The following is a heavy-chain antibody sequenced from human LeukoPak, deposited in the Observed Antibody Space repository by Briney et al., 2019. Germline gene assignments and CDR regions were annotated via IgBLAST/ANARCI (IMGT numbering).Heavy chain of an antibody. J-gene: IGHJ4*02. V-gene: IGHV4-34*01. D-gene: IGHD3-22*01. CDR1: GGSFSGYY. CDR3: ARRYYDNSGYRFYFDS. Sequence: PSETLSLTCAVYGGSFSGYYWSWIRQPPGKGLEWIGEINHSGSTNYNPSLKSRVTISVDTSKNQFSLKLSSMTAADTAVYYCARRYYDNSGYRFYFDSWGQGTLVTVSP. CDR2: INHSGST.